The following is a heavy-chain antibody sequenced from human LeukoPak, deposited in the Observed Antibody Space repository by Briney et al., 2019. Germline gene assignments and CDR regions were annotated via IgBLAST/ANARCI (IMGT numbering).Heavy chain of an antibody. Sequence: GSVKVSCKASGYTFTSYGISWVRQAPGQGREWMGWISAYIGNTNYAQNLKGRVTMTTDTSTSTAYMELRSLRSDDTAVYCCARSVVVVAATLAAFDIWGQGTMVTVSS. J-gene: IGHJ3*02. D-gene: IGHD2-15*01. CDR1: GYTFTSYG. CDR3: ARSVVVVAATLAAFDI. V-gene: IGHV1-18*04. CDR2: ISAYIGNT.